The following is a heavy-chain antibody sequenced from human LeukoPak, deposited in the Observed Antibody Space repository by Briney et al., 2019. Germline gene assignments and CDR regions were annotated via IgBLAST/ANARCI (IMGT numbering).Heavy chain of an antibody. V-gene: IGHV3-23*01. Sequence: QSGGSLRLSCAASGFTFSSYAMSWVRQAPGKGLEWVSGISGSAYSTYYADSVQGRLTISRDNSENTLYLQTNSLRAEDTAVYYCAKEAGYSGYDYPDYWGQGTLVTVSS. D-gene: IGHD5-12*01. CDR2: ISGSAYST. CDR1: GFTFSSYA. CDR3: AKEAGYSGYDYPDY. J-gene: IGHJ4*02.